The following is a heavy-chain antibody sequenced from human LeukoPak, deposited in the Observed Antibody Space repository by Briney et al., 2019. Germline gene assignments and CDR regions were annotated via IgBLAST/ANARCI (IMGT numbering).Heavy chain of an antibody. CDR3: ARRSGGTSDY. CDR1: GYTFTTSW. V-gene: IGHV5-51*01. CDR2: IYPGDSDT. J-gene: IGHJ4*02. D-gene: IGHD3-3*01. Sequence: LGESLKISCQGFGYTFTTSWIGWVRQMPGKGLEWMGTIYPGDSDTKYSPSFQGQVTISGDKSISTAYLQWSSLKASDTAVYYCARRSGGTSDYWGQGTLVTVSS.